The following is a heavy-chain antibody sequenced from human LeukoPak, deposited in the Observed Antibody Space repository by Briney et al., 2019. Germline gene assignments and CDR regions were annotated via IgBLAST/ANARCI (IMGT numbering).Heavy chain of an antibody. CDR2: MNPNSGGT. CDR3: ARAARVLRYFDWPDY. D-gene: IGHD3-9*01. Sequence: GASVKVSCKASGYTFTSYDINWVRQATGQGLEWMGWMNPNSGGTNYAQKFQGRVTMTRDTSISTAYMELSRLRSDDTAVYYCARAARVLRYFDWPDYWGQGTLVTVSS. V-gene: IGHV1-2*02. CDR1: GYTFTSYD. J-gene: IGHJ4*02.